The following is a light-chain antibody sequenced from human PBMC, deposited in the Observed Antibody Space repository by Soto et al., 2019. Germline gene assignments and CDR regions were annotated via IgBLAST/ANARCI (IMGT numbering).Light chain of an antibody. CDR3: QQCSSVSP. Sequence: IVLTQSPATLSLSPGERATLSCRSSQRLSSYLAWYQQLPGQAPRLLIYDASNRATGSPARFSGSGSGTYFPITISSLEPEDFAVHFFQQCSSVSPLGPGTKVDIK. CDR2: DAS. J-gene: IGKJ3*01. CDR1: QRLSSY. V-gene: IGKV3-11*01.